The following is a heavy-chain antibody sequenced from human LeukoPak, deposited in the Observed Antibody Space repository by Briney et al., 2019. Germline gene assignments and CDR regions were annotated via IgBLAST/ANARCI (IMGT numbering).Heavy chain of an antibody. J-gene: IGHJ6*04. CDR2: IYPGDSDT. V-gene: IGHV5-51*01. Sequence: GEPLKISCKGSGYSFTSYWIAWVRQMPGKGLEWMGIIYPGDSDTRYSPSFQGQATISADNPISTAYLQWSSLKASDTAMYYCARLSRAVLTYGMDVWGKGTTVTVSS. CDR3: ARLSRAVLTYGMDV. D-gene: IGHD6-19*01. CDR1: GYSFTSYW.